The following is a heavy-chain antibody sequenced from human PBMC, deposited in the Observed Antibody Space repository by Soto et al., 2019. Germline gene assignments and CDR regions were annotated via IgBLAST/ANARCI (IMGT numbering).Heavy chain of an antibody. Sequence: ASVPGSCQPSCSTFTRYGIIWVRKAPGQGLEWMGWISAYNGNTNYAQKLQGRVTMTTDTSTSTAYMELRSLRSDDTAVYYCARDHVVRGNYYDYWGQGTLVTVSS. J-gene: IGHJ4*02. V-gene: IGHV1-18*01. D-gene: IGHD1-26*01. CDR2: ISAYNGNT. CDR3: ARDHVVRGNYYDY. CDR1: CSTFTRYG.